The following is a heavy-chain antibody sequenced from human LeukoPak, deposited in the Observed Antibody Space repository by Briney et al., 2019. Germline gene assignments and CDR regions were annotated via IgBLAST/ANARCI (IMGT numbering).Heavy chain of an antibody. CDR2: IKEDGSRE. CDR1: GFTFSTYW. V-gene: IGHV3-7*01. Sequence: PGGSLRLSCAASGFTFSTYWMSWVRQAPGKGLEWVANIKEDGSREYYVDSVKGRFTISRDNAKNSLYLQMDSLTAEDTAVYYCAXDSPGYGAYVSWGQGTLVSVSX. D-gene: IGHD5-12*01. CDR3: AXDSPGYGAYVS. J-gene: IGHJ1*01.